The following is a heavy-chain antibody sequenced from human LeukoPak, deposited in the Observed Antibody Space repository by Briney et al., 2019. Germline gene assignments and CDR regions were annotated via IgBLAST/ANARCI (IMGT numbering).Heavy chain of an antibody. V-gene: IGHV1-69*04. CDR3: ARDRVVVVPAAGFDP. J-gene: IGHJ5*02. Sequence: SVKVSFKASGGTFSSYAISWVRQAPGQGLEWMGRIIPIFGIANYAQKFQGRVTITADKSTSTAYMELSSLRSEDTAVYYCARDRVVVVPAAGFDPWGQGTLVTVSS. D-gene: IGHD2-2*01. CDR1: GGTFSSYA. CDR2: IIPIFGIA.